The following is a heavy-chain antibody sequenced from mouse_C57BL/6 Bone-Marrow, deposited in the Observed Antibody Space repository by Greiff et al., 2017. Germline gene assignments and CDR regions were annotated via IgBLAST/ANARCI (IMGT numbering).Heavy chain of an antibody. Sequence: VQLQQSGPVLVKPGASVKLSCKASGYTFTDYYMNWVKQSHGKSLEWIGAIKPSNGGTSYNQKFKGKATLTVDKSSSTAYMELNSLTSEDSAVYYCATWYCDVWGAGTRITVTS. CDR1: GYTFTDYY. J-gene: IGHJ1*01. CDR3: ATWYCDV. V-gene: IGHV1-19*01. CDR2: IKPSNGGT.